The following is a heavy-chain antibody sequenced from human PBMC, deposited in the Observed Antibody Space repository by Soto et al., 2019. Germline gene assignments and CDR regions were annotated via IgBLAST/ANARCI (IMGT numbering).Heavy chain of an antibody. D-gene: IGHD1-26*01. V-gene: IGHV3-23*01. CDR2: ISGTGGST. Sequence: GGSLRLSCAASEFTFSSYAMSWVRQAPGKGLEWVSSISGTGGSTYYADSVKGRFTISRDNSKNTLYLQMNSLRDEDTAIYYCRPSGIDTLGYWGQGTLVTVSS. CDR1: EFTFSSYA. CDR3: RPSGIDTLGY. J-gene: IGHJ4*02.